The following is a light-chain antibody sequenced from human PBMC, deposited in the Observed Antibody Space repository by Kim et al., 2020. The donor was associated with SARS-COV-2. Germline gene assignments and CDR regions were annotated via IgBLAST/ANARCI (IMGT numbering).Light chain of an antibody. V-gene: IGLV1-44*01. J-gene: IGLJ3*02. Sequence: GQRVTIACSGSSSNIGSNTVNWYQQLPGTAPKLLIYNNNQRPSGVPDRFSGSRSGTSASLAISGLQSEDEADYYCAAWDGSLNGWVFGGGTQLTVL. CDR2: NNN. CDR3: AAWDGSLNGWV. CDR1: SSNIGSNT.